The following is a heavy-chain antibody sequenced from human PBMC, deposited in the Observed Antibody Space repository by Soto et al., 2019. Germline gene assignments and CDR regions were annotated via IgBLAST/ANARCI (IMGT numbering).Heavy chain of an antibody. D-gene: IGHD3-22*01. J-gene: IGHJ5*02. V-gene: IGHV1-2*02. CDR3: ARDYPPDYYDSSGYYFGGWFDL. CDR2: VNPNSGGT. CDR1: GYTFTGYY. Sequence: ASVKVSCKASGYTFTGYYMHWVRQAPGQGLEWMGWVNPNSGGTNYAQKFQGRVTMTRDTSISTAYMELSRLRFDDTAVYYCARDYPPDYYDSSGYYFGGWFDLWGQGTLVTVSS.